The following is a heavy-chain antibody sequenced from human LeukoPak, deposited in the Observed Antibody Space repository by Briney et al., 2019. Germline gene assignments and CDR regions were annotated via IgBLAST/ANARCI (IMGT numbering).Heavy chain of an antibody. Sequence: GASVKVSCKVSGYTFTSYGISWVRQATGQGLEWMGWISAYNGNTNHAQKLQGRVTMTTDTSTSTAYMELRSLRSDDTAVYYCARPVETGTTGYYYGMDVWGQGTTVTVSS. J-gene: IGHJ6*02. D-gene: IGHD1-1*01. V-gene: IGHV1-18*01. CDR2: ISAYNGNT. CDR3: ARPVETGTTGYYYGMDV. CDR1: GYTFTSYG.